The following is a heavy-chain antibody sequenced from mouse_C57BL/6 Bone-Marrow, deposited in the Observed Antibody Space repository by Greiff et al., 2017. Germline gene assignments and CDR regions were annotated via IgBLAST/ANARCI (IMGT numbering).Heavy chain of an antibody. CDR1: GFTFSSYT. Sequence: EVKVVESGGGLVKPGGSLKLSCAASGFTFSSYTMSWVRQTPEKRLEWVATISGGGGNTYYPDSVKGRFTISRDNAKNTLYLQRSSLRSEDTALYYCARPYGSYAMDYWGQGTSVTVSS. D-gene: IGHD1-1*01. CDR2: ISGGGGNT. J-gene: IGHJ4*01. CDR3: ARPYGSYAMDY. V-gene: IGHV5-9*01.